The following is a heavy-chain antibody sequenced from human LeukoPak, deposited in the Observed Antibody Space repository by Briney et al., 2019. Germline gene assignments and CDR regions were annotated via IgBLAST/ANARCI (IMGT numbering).Heavy chain of an antibody. D-gene: IGHD3-22*01. CDR2: INPNSGNT. J-gene: IGHJ4*02. CDR1: GYTFTSSD. Sequence: AASVKVSCKASGYTFTSSDINWVRQATGQGLEWMGSINPNSGNTDYAHKFHGRVTMTRNTYIRTAYMELSSLRSEDTAVYYCAKDLYHRYYHNSGHAFDYWGQGTLVTVSS. CDR3: AKDLYHRYYHNSGHAFDY. V-gene: IGHV1-8*01.